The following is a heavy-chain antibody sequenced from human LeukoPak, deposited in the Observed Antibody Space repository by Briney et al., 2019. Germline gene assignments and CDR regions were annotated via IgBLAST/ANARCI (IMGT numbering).Heavy chain of an antibody. V-gene: IGHV3-20*04. CDR2: LNWNGGRT. CDR1: GFTLDDYG. CDR3: ARVGNGDYRYYFYMDV. Sequence: RSGGSLRLSCAASGFTLDDYGMSWVRQAPGKGLERVSNLNWNGGRTGYADSVKGRFTISRDNAKNSLYLQMNSLRAEDTALYYCARVGNGDYRYYFYMDVWGKGTTVTISS. D-gene: IGHD4-17*01. J-gene: IGHJ6*03.